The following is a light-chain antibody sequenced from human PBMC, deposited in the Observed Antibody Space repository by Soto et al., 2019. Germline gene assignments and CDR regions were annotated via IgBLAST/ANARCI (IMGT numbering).Light chain of an antibody. J-gene: IGKJ5*01. CDR2: AAS. Sequence: DIQMTQSPSSLSPSVDDRVTITYPASQSISSYLNWNEQKPGKAPKLLIYAASSLQSGVPSRFSGSGSGTDFTLTISSLQPEDFATYYCQQSYSTPPITFGQGTRLEI. V-gene: IGKV1-39*01. CDR3: QQSYSTPPIT. CDR1: QSISSY.